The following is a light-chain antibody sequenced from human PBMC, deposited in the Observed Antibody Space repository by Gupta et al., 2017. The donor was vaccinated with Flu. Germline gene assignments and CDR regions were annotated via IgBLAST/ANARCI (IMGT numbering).Light chain of an antibody. Sequence: HSALPQPASVSVSPGQSITISCTGTSSDVGVYNYVSWYQHHPGKAPKLIIYEVINRPSGVSNRFSGSKSGNTASLTISGLQAEDEADYYCSSYTSSNSLEFGGGTKLTVL. CDR2: EVI. J-gene: IGLJ3*02. CDR1: SSDVGVYNY. V-gene: IGLV2-14*01. CDR3: SSYTSSNSLE.